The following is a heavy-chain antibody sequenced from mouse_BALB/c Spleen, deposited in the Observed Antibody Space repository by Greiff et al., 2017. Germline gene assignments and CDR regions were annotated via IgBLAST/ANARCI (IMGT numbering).Heavy chain of an antibody. V-gene: IGHV1-4*02. Sequence: QVQLQQSAAELARPGASVKMSCKASGYTFTSYTMHWVKQRPGQGLEWIGYINPSSGYTEYNQKFKDKTTLTADKSSSTAYMQLSSLTSEDSAVYYCARSPVWLRRDYFDYWGQGTTLTVSS. CDR3: ARSPVWLRRDYFDY. D-gene: IGHD2-2*01. CDR1: GYTFTSYT. J-gene: IGHJ2*01. CDR2: INPSSGYT.